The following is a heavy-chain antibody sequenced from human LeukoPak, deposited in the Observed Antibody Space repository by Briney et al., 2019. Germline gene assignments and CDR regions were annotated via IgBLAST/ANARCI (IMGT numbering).Heavy chain of an antibody. D-gene: IGHD3-10*01. CDR2: IYYSGST. Sequence: SETLSLTCTVSGGSISSYYWSWIRQPPGKGLEWIGFIYYSGSTNYNPSLKSRVTISVDTSKNQSSLKLSSVTAADTAVYYCARRSNYFGSGSYYNGNWFDPWGKGTLVTVSS. CDR1: GGSISSYY. V-gene: IGHV4-59*08. J-gene: IGHJ5*02. CDR3: ARRSNYFGSGSYYNGNWFDP.